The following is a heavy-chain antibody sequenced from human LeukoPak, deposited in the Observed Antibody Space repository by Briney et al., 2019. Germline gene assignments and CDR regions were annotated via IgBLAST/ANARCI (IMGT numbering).Heavy chain of an antibody. CDR3: ESHWYHDIDY. J-gene: IGHJ4*01. V-gene: IGHV3-74*03. Sequence: GGSLRLSCAASGFTFRGTWMHWVRQPPGKGLVWVARITSDGISTTYAESVKGRFTISRDNAKNTLYLQMNSLRAEATAVYYCESHWYHDIDYWGHGTLVTISS. CDR1: GFTFRGTW. CDR2: ITSDGIST. D-gene: IGHD2-2*01.